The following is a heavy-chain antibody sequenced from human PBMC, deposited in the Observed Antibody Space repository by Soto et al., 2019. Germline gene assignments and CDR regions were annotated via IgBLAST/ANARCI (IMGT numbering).Heavy chain of an antibody. V-gene: IGHV3-9*01. CDR3: AKDPLRSLAAFDI. CDR1: GFTFDDYA. Sequence: EVRLVESGGDLVQPGRSLRLSCAASGFTFDDYAMHWVRQAPGKGLEWVAGISWNSGSLGYADSVKGRFTISRDNAKNSLYLQMNSLRAEDTALYYCAKDPLRSLAAFDIWGQGTMVTVSS. CDR2: ISWNSGSL. J-gene: IGHJ3*02.